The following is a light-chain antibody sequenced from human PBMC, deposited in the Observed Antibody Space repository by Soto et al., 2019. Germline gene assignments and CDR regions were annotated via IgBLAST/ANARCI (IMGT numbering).Light chain of an antibody. CDR1: QSVSSSY. Sequence: SPGERATLSCRASQSVSSSYLAWYQQKPGQGPRLLIYGASSRATGIPDRFSGSGSGTDFTLTISRLEPEDFAVYYCQQYESSPRPITFGHGIRLEIK. CDR3: QQYESSPRPIT. J-gene: IGKJ5*01. CDR2: GAS. V-gene: IGKV3-20*01.